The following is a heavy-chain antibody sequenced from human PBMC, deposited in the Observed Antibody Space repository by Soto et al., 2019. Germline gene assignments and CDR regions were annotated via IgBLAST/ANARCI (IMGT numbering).Heavy chain of an antibody. V-gene: IGHV2-70*04. Sequence: SGPTLVNPTQPLTLTCTFSGFSLNTEGMRVSWIRQPPGKALEWLARIDWPDDKFYSTSLTTRLTISKDTSKNQVVLTMTNMDPVHTATYYCARMRGTGYYGMDVWGQGTRVTVCS. D-gene: IGHD3-10*01. CDR2: IDWPDDK. CDR3: ARMRGTGYYGMDV. J-gene: IGHJ6*02. CDR1: GFSLNTEGMR.